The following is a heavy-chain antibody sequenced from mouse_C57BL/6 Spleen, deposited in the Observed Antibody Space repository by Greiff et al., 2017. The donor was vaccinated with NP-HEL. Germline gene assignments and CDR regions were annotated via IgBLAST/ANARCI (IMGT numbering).Heavy chain of an antibody. J-gene: IGHJ4*01. CDR1: GYTFTSYW. CDR3: AREEGSSGYYAMDY. D-gene: IGHD3-2*02. Sequence: VQLQQPGAELVKPGASVKMSCKASGYTFTSYWITWVKQRPGQGLEWIGDIYPGSGSTNYNEKFKSKATLTVDTSSSTAYMQLSSLTSEDSAVYYCAREEGSSGYYAMDYWGQGTSVTVSS. V-gene: IGHV1-55*01. CDR2: IYPGSGST.